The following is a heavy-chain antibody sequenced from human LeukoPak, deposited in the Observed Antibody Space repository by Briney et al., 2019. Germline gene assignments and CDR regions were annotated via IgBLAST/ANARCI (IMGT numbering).Heavy chain of an antibody. CDR1: GDSVSSNSAA. D-gene: IGHD1-26*01. CDR3: VRLVGATQDY. J-gene: IGHJ4*02. CDR2: TYYRSKWYN. Sequence: SQTLSLTCAISGDSVSSNSAALNWIRQTPSSGLEWLGRTYYRSKWYNDYAVSVKRRITINPDTSKNQFSLQLNSVTPEDTAVYYCVRLVGATQDYWGQGTLVTVSS. V-gene: IGHV6-1*01.